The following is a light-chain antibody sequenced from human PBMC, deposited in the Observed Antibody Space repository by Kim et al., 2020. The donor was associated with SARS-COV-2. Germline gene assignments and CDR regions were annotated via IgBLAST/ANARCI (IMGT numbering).Light chain of an antibody. CDR1: SLRNFD. V-gene: IGLV3-19*01. CDR2: YKS. Sequence: SSELTQDPAVSVALGQTVRITCQGDSLRNFDANWYQQKPGQAPVLVIYYKSNRPSGIPDRFSGSSSGATAPLTITEAQAEDEADYYCNSRDISGNHAVFG. J-gene: IGLJ1*01. CDR3: NSRDISGNHAV.